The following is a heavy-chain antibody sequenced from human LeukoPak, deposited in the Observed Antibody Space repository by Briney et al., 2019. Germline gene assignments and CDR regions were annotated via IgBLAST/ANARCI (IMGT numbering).Heavy chain of an antibody. J-gene: IGHJ4*02. V-gene: IGHV4-59*08. CDR3: ASSGRTPHGSDY. CDR1: GGSISSYY. CDR2: IYYSGST. D-gene: IGHD1-26*01. Sequence: PSETPSLTCTVFGGSISSYYWSWIRQPPGKGLEWIGYIYYSGSTNYNPSLKSRVTISVDTSKNQFSLKLSSVTAADTAVYYCASSGRTPHGSDYWGQGTLVTVSS.